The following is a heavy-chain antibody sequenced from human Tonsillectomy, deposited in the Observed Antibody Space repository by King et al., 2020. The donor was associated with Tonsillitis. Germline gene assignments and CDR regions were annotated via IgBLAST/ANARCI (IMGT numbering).Heavy chain of an antibody. D-gene: IGHD6-25*01. CDR2: IYTAGTT. J-gene: IGHJ4*02. V-gene: IGHV3-53*01. CDR3: AAGGFSSASFDY. CDR1: GFPVGSNY. Sequence: EVQLVESGGGLIHPGGSLRLSCASSGFPVGSNYMSWVRQAPGKGLEWVSIIYTAGTTSYADSVKGRFTISRDTSKNTLYLQMNSLRAEDTAVYYCAAGGFSSASFDYWGQGTMVTVSS.